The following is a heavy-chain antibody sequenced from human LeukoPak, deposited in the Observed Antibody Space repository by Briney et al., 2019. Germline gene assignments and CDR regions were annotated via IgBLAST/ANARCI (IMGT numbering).Heavy chain of an antibody. J-gene: IGHJ5*02. CDR3: ARQDGSGSYKNWFDP. CDR1: GYSFTSYW. CDR2: IYPCDSDT. Sequence: GESLKISCKGSGYSFTSYWICWGRQMPGKGLEWMGIIYPCDSDTRYSPSFQGQVTISADKSISTAYLQCSSLKASDTAMYYCARQDGSGSYKNWFDPWGQGTLVTVSS. D-gene: IGHD3-10*01. V-gene: IGHV5-51*01.